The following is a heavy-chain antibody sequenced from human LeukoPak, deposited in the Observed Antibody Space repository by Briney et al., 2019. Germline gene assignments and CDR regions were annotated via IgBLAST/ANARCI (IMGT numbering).Heavy chain of an antibody. D-gene: IGHD2-2*01. V-gene: IGHV3-7*01. Sequence: GGSLRLSCAASGFTFSSYWMSWVRQAPGKGLEWVANIKQDGSEKYYVDSVKGRFTISRDNAKNSLYLQMNSLRAEDTAVYYCARDVGYCSSTSCHPVGNFDYWGQGTLVTVSS. CDR3: ARDVGYCSSTSCHPVGNFDY. CDR1: GFTFSSYW. CDR2: IKQDGSEK. J-gene: IGHJ4*02.